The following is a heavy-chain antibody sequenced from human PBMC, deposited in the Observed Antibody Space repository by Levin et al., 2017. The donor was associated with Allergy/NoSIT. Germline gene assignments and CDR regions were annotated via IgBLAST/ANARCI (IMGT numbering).Heavy chain of an antibody. D-gene: IGHD3-10*01. J-gene: IGHJ6*02. Sequence: GESLKISCAASGFTFSNAWMSWVRQAPGKGLEWVGRIKSKTDGGTTDYAAPVKGRFTISRDDSKNTLYLQMNSLKTEDTAVYYCTTGGLSGSYVVYGMDVWGQGTTVTVSS. V-gene: IGHV3-15*01. CDR1: GFTFSNAW. CDR2: IKSKTDGGTT. CDR3: TTGGLSGSYVVYGMDV.